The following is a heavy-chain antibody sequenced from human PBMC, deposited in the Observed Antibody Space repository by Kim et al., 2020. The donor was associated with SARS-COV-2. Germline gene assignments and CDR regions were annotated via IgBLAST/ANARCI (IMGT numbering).Heavy chain of an antibody. Sequence: YSPAFQGHVTISADKSISTAYLQWSSLKASDTAMYYCAREGYSSSPGDYWGQGTLVTVSS. CDR3: AREGYSSSPGDY. J-gene: IGHJ4*02. D-gene: IGHD6-6*01. V-gene: IGHV5-10-1*01.